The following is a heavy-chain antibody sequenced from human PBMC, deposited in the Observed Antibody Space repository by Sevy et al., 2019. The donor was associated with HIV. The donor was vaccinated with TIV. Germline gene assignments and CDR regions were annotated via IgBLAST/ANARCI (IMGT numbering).Heavy chain of an antibody. Sequence: GGSLRLSCAASGFTFSSVGMHWVRQAPGKGLEWMAAITYDGGDKYYADSVKGRFTISRDNSKNTLYLQMNSLRAEDTAVYYCARDERENSGSFDYWGQGTLVTVSS. V-gene: IGHV3-30*03. J-gene: IGHJ4*02. CDR1: GFTFSSVG. CDR3: ARDERENSGSFDY. CDR2: ITYDGGDK. D-gene: IGHD6-19*01.